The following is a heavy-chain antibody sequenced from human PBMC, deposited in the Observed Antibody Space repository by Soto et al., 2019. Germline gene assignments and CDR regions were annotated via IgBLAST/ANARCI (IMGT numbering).Heavy chain of an antibody. CDR1: GYTFTSYA. D-gene: IGHD6-6*01. V-gene: IGHV1-18*01. J-gene: IGHJ4*02. Sequence: ASVKVSCKAYGYTFTSYAINWLRLAPGQGLEGMGWSNTYTGNTDYAQSLQGRVTMTTDTSTNTAYMELRSLRSDDTAVYYCARDRLSRTSSITFDYWGQGVLVTVSS. CDR3: ARDRLSRTSSITFDY. CDR2: SNTYTGNT.